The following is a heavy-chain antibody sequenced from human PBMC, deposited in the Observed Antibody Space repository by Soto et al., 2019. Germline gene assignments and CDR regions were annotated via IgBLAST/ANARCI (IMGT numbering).Heavy chain of an antibody. CDR2: IFSNDEK. V-gene: IGHV2-26*01. CDR3: ARIKVLLWFGDSSNLFDY. D-gene: IGHD3-10*01. CDR1: GFSLSNARMG. J-gene: IGHJ4*02. Sequence: QVTLKESGPVLVKPTETLTLTCTVSGFSLSNARMGVSWIRQPPGKALEWLAHIFSNDEKSYSTSLKSRLTISKDXXKXQXVLTMTNMDPVDTATYYCARIKVLLWFGDSSNLFDYWGQGTLVTVSS.